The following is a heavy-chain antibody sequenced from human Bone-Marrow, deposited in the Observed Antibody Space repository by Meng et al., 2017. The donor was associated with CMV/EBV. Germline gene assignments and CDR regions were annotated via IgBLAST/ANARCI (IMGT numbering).Heavy chain of an antibody. J-gene: IGHJ6*04. CDR2: ISAYNGNT. V-gene: IGHV1-18*01. CDR1: GYTFTSYG. Sequence: ASVKVSCKASGYTFTSYGISWVRQAPGQGLEWMGWISAYNGNTNYAQELQGRVTMTTDTSTSTACMELRSLRSDDTAVYYCATGGYRSIWGGQYYGMDVWGEGTTVTVSS. D-gene: IGHD6-13*01. CDR3: ATGGYRSIWGGQYYGMDV.